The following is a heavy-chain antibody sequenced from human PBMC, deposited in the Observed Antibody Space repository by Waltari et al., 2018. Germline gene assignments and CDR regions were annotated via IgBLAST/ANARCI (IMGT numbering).Heavy chain of an antibody. D-gene: IGHD1-26*01. V-gene: IGHV3-7*01. CDR1: GFIFGSHW. CDR2: IKQDGTAE. Sequence: EVQLVESGGGLVQPGGSLRLSCAASGFIFGSHWMSWVRQAPGKGLEWVANIKQDGTAEYYVDSVSGRFTISRDNAKNSLFLQMNSLRAEDTAVYYCARAGVGAISFSDYWGHGTLVSVSS. CDR3: ARAGVGAISFSDY. J-gene: IGHJ4*01.